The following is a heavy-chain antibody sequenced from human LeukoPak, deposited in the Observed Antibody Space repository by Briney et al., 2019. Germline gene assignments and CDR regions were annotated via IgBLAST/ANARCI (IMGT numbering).Heavy chain of an antibody. CDR3: ARDFLHSPNCPGC. Sequence: GGSLRLSCAASGFTFSNYWMHWVRLAPGKGPMWVSRISTDGRFTSYADSVKGRFTISRDNAENTLYLHMSSLRAEDTALYHCARDFLHSPNCPGCWGQGTLVTVSS. D-gene: IGHD1-1*01. CDR1: GFTFSNYW. J-gene: IGHJ4*02. CDR2: ISTDGRFT. V-gene: IGHV3-74*01.